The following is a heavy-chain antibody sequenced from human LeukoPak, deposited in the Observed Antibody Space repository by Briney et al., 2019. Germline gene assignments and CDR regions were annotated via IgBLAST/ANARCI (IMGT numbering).Heavy chain of an antibody. J-gene: IGHJ5*02. V-gene: IGHV3-15*01. D-gene: IGHD2-2*01. CDR3: TTDGIYCSGTRCFGGWFDP. CDR1: GFIFSNAW. CDR2: IKSKLDGGTT. Sequence: GGSLRLSCAASGFIFSNAWMTWVRQAPGKGLQWVGRIKSKLDGGTTDYAAPVKGRFTISRDDSKNTLSLQMRSLKTEDTAVYFCTTDGIYCSGTRCFGGWFDPWGQGTLVTVSS.